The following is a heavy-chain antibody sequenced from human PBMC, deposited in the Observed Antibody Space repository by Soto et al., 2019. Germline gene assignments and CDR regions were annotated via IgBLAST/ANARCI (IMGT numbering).Heavy chain of an antibody. D-gene: IGHD3-22*01. J-gene: IGHJ4*02. V-gene: IGHV4-4*02. CDR1: GGSISGRNW. Sequence: LSLTCVVSGGSISGRNWWSWVRQAPGKGLEWIGEVFHSGDTTYSPSLRSRVSISVDKSKNQFSLNLNSVTAADTAVYYCTRLIYDSRLNYFYFDLWGQGALVTVSS. CDR2: VFHSGDT. CDR3: TRLIYDSRLNYFYFDL.